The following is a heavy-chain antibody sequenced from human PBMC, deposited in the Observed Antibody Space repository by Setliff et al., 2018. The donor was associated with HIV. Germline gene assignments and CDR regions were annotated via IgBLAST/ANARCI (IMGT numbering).Heavy chain of an antibody. CDR1: GGTFSSYA. J-gene: IGHJ6*02. V-gene: IGHV1-69*13. CDR3: ARDPSIAVAGAAV. D-gene: IGHD6-19*01. CDR2: IIPIFGTT. Sequence: SVKVSCKASGGTFSSYAISWVRQAPGQGLEWMGGIIPIFGTTNYAQKFQGRVTITADEWTSTAYMELSGLRSEDTAAYYCARDPSIAVAGAAVWGQGTTVTVSS.